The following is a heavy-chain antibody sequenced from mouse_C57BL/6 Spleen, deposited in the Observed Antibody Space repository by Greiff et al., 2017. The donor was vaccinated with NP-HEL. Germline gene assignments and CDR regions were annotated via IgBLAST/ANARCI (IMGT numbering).Heavy chain of an antibody. J-gene: IGHJ2*01. Sequence: QVQLQQPGAELVRPGSSVKLSCKASGYTFTSYWMHWVKQRPIQGLEWIGNIDPSDSETHYNQKFKDKATLTVDKSSSTAYMQLSSLTSEDSAVYCCARWGSSGYDYWGQGTTLTVSS. CDR1: GYTFTSYW. CDR3: ARWGSSGYDY. D-gene: IGHD3-2*02. V-gene: IGHV1-52*01. CDR2: IDPSDSET.